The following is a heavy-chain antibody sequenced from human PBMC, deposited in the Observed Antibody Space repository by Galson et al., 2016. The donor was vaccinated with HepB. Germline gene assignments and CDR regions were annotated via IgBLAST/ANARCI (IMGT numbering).Heavy chain of an antibody. CDR1: GYTFTSYG. CDR3: AREDSSGWPTIDF. CDR2: ISAYNGNT. J-gene: IGHJ4*02. D-gene: IGHD6-19*01. V-gene: IGHV1-18*01. Sequence: SVKVSCKASGYTFTSYGITWVRQAPGQGLEWMGWISAYNGNTNYAQKLQGRVTMTTDTSTRTGYMELRSLRSDDTAVYYCAREDSSGWPTIDFWGQGTLVTVSS.